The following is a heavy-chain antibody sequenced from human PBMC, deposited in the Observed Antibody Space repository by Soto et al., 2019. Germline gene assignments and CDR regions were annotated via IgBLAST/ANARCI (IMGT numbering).Heavy chain of an antibody. J-gene: IGHJ5*02. CDR3: SKDHLGCKRSPCYGMIGNWFDP. Sequence: EVKLLESGGGLVQPGGSLRLSCAASGLTFSDYGMSWVRQAPGKGLEWVSGISYSGDRTYYADSVKGRFTITRDNSKNTLYLQMSGLRAEETDVYYCSKDHLGCKRSPCYGMIGNWFDPWGQGTLVTVSS. D-gene: IGHD3-16*01. CDR2: ISYSGDRT. CDR1: GLTFSDYG. V-gene: IGHV3-23*01.